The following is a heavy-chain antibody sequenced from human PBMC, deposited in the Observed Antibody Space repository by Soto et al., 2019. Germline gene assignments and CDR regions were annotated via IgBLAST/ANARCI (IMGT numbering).Heavy chain of an antibody. V-gene: IGHV4-30-4*01. J-gene: IGHJ4*02. CDR1: GGSINSGNYF. Sequence: QVQLQESGPGLVKPSQTLSLTCTVSGGSINSGNYFWSWIRQPPGKGLEYIGYVFYSGSTYYNPSLQSRLTISVDTSKNQFALKLSSVTAADTAVYYCARESVGVTLEYWGQGTLVTVSS. D-gene: IGHD1-26*01. CDR2: VFYSGST. CDR3: ARESVGVTLEY.